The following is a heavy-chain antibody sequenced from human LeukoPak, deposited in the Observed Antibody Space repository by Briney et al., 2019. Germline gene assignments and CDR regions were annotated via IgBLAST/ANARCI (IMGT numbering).Heavy chain of an antibody. CDR1: GGSISSYY. CDR2: IYYSGST. Sequence: PSETLSLTCTVSGGSISSYYWSWIRQPPGKGLEWIGHIYYSGSTNYNPSLKSRVTISVDTSKNQFSLKLSSVTAADTAVYYCAGVLGYCSGGSCYGAFDYWGQGTLVTVSS. CDR3: AGVLGYCSGGSCYGAFDY. D-gene: IGHD2-15*01. V-gene: IGHV4-59*01. J-gene: IGHJ4*02.